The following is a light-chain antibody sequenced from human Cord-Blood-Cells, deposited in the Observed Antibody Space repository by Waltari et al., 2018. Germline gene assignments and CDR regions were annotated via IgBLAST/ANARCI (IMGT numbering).Light chain of an antibody. CDR3: SSYTSSSTLV. CDR2: DVS. V-gene: IGLV2-14*03. Sequence: QSALTPPASVSGSPGQSITIPCTGTSSDAGGYNYVSWYQQHPGKAPKLMIYDVSNRPSGVSNRVSGSKSGNTASLTISGLQAEDEADYYCSSYTSSSTLVFGGGTKLTVL. J-gene: IGLJ3*02. CDR1: SSDAGGYNY.